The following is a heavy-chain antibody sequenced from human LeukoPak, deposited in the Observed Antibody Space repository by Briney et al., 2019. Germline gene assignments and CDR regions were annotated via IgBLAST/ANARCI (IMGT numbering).Heavy chain of an antibody. D-gene: IGHD4-17*01. V-gene: IGHV4-61*01. CDR3: ARIYGDYAGGAFDI. Sequence: SETLSVTCTVPGGSVSSGRYYRSCIRQPPGNGLEWMGYIQYSGSTNYNPSLKSRVTIPVDTSKNQFSLKLSSVTAADTAVSYCARIYGDYAGGAFDIWGQGTMVTVSS. CDR1: GGSVSSGRYY. CDR2: IQYSGST. J-gene: IGHJ3*02.